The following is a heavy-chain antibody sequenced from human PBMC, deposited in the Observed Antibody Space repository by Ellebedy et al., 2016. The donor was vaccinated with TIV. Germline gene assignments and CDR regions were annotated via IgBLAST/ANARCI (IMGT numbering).Heavy chain of an antibody. CDR1: GGSITTYF. CDR3: AREGVVAQMYIDT. D-gene: IGHD3-22*01. V-gene: IGHV4-59*12. Sequence: MPSETLSLTCNVSGGSITTYFWSWIRQPPGKGLEWIGYVYYTGTTDYNPSLSSRVTTSIDTSKNQFSLNLRPVTAADTAVYYCAREGVVAQMYIDTWGPGTLVTVSS. CDR2: VYYTGTT. J-gene: IGHJ4*02.